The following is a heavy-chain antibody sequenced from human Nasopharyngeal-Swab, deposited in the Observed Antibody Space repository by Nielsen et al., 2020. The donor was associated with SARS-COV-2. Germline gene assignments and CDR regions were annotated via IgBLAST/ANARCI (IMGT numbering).Heavy chain of an antibody. CDR3: ARLLSGTKPPHDAFDI. CDR1: GGSMRSYY. V-gene: IGHV4-59*08. J-gene: IGHJ3*02. Sequence: SETLSLTCTVSGGSMRSYYWNWIRQPPGKGLEWIGHIFYSGSTNYNPSLKSRVTISIDTSRNQFSLKLSSVTAADTAVYYCARLLSGTKPPHDAFDIWGQGTMVTVSS. CDR2: IFYSGST. D-gene: IGHD1-26*01.